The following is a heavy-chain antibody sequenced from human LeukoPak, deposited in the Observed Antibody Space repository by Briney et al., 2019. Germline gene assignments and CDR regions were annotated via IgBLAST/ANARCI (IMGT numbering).Heavy chain of an antibody. CDR2: IRVSDGDT. Sequence: GASVKVSCKASGYTFTNSGFHWVRQAPGQGPEWMGWIRVSDGDTKYAQKFQGRVTLTRDTSANTAYMDLWSLRSDDTAVYFCARSGFSFGYHYFDLWGQGTLVTVSS. CDR3: ARSGFSFGYHYFDL. D-gene: IGHD5-18*01. V-gene: IGHV1-18*01. CDR1: GYTFTNSG. J-gene: IGHJ4*02.